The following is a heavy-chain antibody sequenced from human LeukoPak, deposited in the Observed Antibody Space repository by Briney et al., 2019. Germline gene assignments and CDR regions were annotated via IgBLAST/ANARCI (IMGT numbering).Heavy chain of an antibody. CDR3: ARASLLYSSGWYYFDY. CDR1: GFTFSDYY. V-gene: IGHV3-11*01. Sequence: GGSLRLSCAASGFTFSDYYVSWIRQAPGKGLEWVSYISSSGSTIYYADSVKGRFTISRDNAKNSLYLQMNSLRAEDTAVYYCARASLLYSSGWYYFDYWGQGTLVTVSS. D-gene: IGHD6-19*01. CDR2: ISSSGSTI. J-gene: IGHJ4*02.